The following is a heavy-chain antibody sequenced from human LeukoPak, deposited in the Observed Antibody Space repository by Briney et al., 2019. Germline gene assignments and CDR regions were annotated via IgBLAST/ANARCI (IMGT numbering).Heavy chain of an antibody. CDR3: ARAKRNGLDI. CDR1: GFTFSSYN. D-gene: IGHD2-8*01. J-gene: IGHJ3*02. V-gene: IGHV3-48*01. CDR2: ISSSSSTI. Sequence: GGSLRLSCAASGFTFSSYNMNWVRQAPGKGLEWVSYISSSSSTIYYADSVKGRFTISRDNAKNSLSLQMNSLRAENTAVYYCARAKRNGLDIWGQGTTVTVSS.